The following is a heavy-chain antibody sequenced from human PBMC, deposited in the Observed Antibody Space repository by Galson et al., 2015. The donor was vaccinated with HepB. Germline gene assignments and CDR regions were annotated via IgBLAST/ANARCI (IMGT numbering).Heavy chain of an antibody. V-gene: IGHV3-30*14. CDR3: ARDTAILAVAVVWGMDH. D-gene: IGHD6-19*01. Sequence: SLRLSCAASGITFSDYAMHWVRQAPGKGLEWVAVISFDGSNKYYADSVKGRFTISRDNSKNTLYLQMDTLRTEDTAVYYCARDTAILAVAVVWGMDHWGLGTLVTVSS. CDR1: GITFSDYA. CDR2: ISFDGSNK. J-gene: IGHJ4*02.